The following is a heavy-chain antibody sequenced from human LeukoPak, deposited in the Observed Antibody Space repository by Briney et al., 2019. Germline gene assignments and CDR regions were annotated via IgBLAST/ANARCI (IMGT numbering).Heavy chain of an antibody. V-gene: IGHV3-23*01. CDR1: GFTFTSYA. Sequence: GGSLRLSCAASGFTFTSYAMSWVRQAPGEGLEWVLVISGDGGSTYCADSVKGRFTISRDYSKNTLYLQMNSLRAEDTAVYYCAAAYFGVDQYYYGMDVWGQGTTVTVSS. CDR2: ISGDGGST. CDR3: AAAYFGVDQYYYGMDV. D-gene: IGHD3-3*01. J-gene: IGHJ6*02.